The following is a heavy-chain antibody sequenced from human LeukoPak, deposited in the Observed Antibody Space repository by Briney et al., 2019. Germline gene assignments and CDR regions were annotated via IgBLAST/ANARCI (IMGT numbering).Heavy chain of an antibody. J-gene: IGHJ6*02. Sequence: GGSLRLSCAASGFTFSSYAMHWVRQAPGKGLEWVAVISYDGSNKYYADSVKGQFTISRDNSKNTLYLQMNSLRAEDTAVYYCARDYSETSYYYYGMDVWGQGTTVTVSS. D-gene: IGHD4-11*01. V-gene: IGHV3-30-3*01. CDR1: GFTFSSYA. CDR2: ISYDGSNK. CDR3: ARDYSETSYYYYGMDV.